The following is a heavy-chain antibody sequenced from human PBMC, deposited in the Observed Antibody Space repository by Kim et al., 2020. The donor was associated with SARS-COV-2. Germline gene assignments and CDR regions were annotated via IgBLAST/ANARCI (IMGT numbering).Heavy chain of an antibody. Sequence: GGSLRHSCAASGFTFSSYAMSWVRQAPGKGLEWVSVIYSGGSSTYYADSVKGRFTISRDNSKNTLYLQMNSLRAEDTAVYYCAKQDLIQGQQLVQLPGYFDLWGRGTLVTVSS. V-gene: IGHV3-23*03. D-gene: IGHD6-13*01. J-gene: IGHJ2*01. CDR3: AKQDLIQGQQLVQLPGYFDL. CDR2: IYSGGSST. CDR1: GFTFSSYA.